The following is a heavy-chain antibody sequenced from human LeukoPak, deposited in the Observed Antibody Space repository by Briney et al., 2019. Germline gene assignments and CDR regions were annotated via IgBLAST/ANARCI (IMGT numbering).Heavy chain of an antibody. V-gene: IGHV3-48*03. J-gene: IGHJ6*02. D-gene: IGHD4-11*01. Sequence: PGGAVRLSCAASGFTFSSYVMNWVRQAPGKGLEWVSYINRSGSTLYFADSVKGRFTISRDNAKNSLYLQMNSLRAEDTAVYYCARDGTTPMSNFYYAMDVWGQGTPVTV. CDR1: GFTFSSYV. CDR3: ARDGTTPMSNFYYAMDV. CDR2: INRSGSTL.